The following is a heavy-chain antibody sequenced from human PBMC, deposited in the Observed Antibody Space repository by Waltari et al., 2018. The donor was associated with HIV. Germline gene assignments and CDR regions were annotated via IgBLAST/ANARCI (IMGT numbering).Heavy chain of an antibody. CDR1: GFTFSISG. J-gene: IGHJ3*01. CDR2: IWFDGTKQ. D-gene: IGHD4-17*01. Sequence: QVQLVESGGGVVQRGRSLIPSGAVTGFTFSISGMSWVRQAPGKGLEWVATIWFDGTKQYYADSVKGRFTISRDNSKNTLYLQMNSLNPEDTAMYYCARPKIETTRPDAFDVWGRGTMVTVSS. CDR3: ARPKIETTRPDAFDV. V-gene: IGHV3-33*08.